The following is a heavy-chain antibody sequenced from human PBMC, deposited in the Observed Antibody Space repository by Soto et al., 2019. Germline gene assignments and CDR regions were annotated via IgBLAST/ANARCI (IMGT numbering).Heavy chain of an antibody. Sequence: QVQLVESGGGVVQPGGSLRLSCAASGFTFSSYGMHGVRQAPGKGLEWVAVISYDGSNRYYGDSVKGRFTISRDNSKNTLYLQMNSLRAEHTAVYYCASTWSGYYYFDSWGQGTLVTVSS. V-gene: IGHV3-30*03. J-gene: IGHJ4*02. CDR3: ASTWSGYYYFDS. D-gene: IGHD3-3*01. CDR1: GFTFSSYG. CDR2: ISYDGSNR.